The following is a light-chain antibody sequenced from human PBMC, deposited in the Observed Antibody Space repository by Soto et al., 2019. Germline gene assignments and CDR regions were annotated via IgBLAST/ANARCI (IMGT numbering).Light chain of an antibody. V-gene: IGKV1-8*01. CDR2: AAS. J-gene: IGKJ4*01. CDR3: QQYYSYHALT. CDR1: QGISSY. Sequence: AIRMTQSPSSFSASTGDRVTITCRASQGISSYLAWYQQKPGKAPKLLIDAASTLQSGVPSRFSGSGSGTDFTLTISCLQSEDFATYYCQQYYSYHALTFGGGTGLEIK.